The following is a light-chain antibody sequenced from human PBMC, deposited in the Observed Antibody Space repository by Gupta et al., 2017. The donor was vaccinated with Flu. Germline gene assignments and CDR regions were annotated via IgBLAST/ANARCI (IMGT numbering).Light chain of an antibody. CDR3: AAWDDSLNGYAI. CDR2: RNN. Sequence: QSVLTQAPSASGTPGQRVTISCSGSSSNIGSNPVNWYQQPPGTAPKLLIYRNNQRPSGVPDRFSGSKSGTSASLAISGLQSEDEADYYCAAWDDSLNGYAIFGGGTKLTVL. V-gene: IGLV1-44*01. CDR1: SSNIGSNP. J-gene: IGLJ2*01.